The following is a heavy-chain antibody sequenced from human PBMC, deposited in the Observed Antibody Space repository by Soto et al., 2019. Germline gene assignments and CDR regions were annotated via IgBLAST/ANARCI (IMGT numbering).Heavy chain of an antibody. J-gene: IGHJ4*02. CDR3: AREDSLAVVAPWY. Sequence: PGGSLRLSCAASGFSFSIYTMHWVRQTPGKGLERVAVISHDGGDKYYADSVKGRFTISRDNSKNTLYLQMNSLRREDTSVYYCAREDSLAVVAPWYWGQGTLVTVSS. CDR2: ISHDGGDK. D-gene: IGHD3-22*01. CDR1: GFSFSIYT. V-gene: IGHV3-30*04.